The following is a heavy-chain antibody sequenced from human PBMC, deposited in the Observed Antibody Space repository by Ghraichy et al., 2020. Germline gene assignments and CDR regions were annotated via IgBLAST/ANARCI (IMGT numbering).Heavy chain of an antibody. CDR1: GFTFSGST. CDR2: MRTKRYNYAT. Sequence: GESLNISCAASGFTFSGSTVHWVRQTSGKGLEWVGRMRTKRYNYATAYPASVKGRFTISRDDPKNTAYLQMNSLKTEDTAVYYCASPPHDAGDHFDYWGQGTLVTVSS. J-gene: IGHJ4*02. D-gene: IGHD4-17*01. V-gene: IGHV3-73*01. CDR3: ASPPHDAGDHFDY.